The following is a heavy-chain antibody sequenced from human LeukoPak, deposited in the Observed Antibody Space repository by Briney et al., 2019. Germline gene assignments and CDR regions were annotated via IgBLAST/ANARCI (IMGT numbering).Heavy chain of an antibody. CDR3: IVTLVAGDRR. J-gene: IGHJ4*02. V-gene: IGHV3-74*01. CDR2: INKDGTSA. Sequence: TGGSLRLSCAASGFTLSSYWMHWFRQVPGKGLVWVSVINKDGTSATYADSVRGRFTISRDNAKNTLYLQMNSLRAEDTAMYYCIVTLVAGDRRWGQGTLVIVSS. D-gene: IGHD2-2*01. CDR1: GFTLSSYW.